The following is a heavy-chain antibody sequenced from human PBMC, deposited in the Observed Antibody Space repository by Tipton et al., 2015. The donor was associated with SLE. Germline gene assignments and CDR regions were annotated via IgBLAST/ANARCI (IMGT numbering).Heavy chain of an antibody. CDR2: IYSSGTT. D-gene: IGHD3-10*01. CDR3: AAEGRTSWISPYYHFDV. V-gene: IGHV4-61*09. J-gene: IGHJ2*01. Sequence: TLSLTCSVSGTSVSSSTFYWTWILQPAGKRLEWIGHIYSSGTTDYNPSLNSRVSISLDKSKNQFSLRLSFVTAADTAVYYCAAEGRTSWISPYYHFDVWGRGTLVTVSS. CDR1: GTSVSSSTFY.